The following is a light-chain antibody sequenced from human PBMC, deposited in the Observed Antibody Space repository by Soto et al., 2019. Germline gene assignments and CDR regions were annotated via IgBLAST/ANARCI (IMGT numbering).Light chain of an antibody. CDR1: SGHSSYA. CDR2: LSSDGSH. V-gene: IGLV4-69*01. Sequence: QSVLTQSPSASASLGASVNLTCTLSSGHSSYAIAWHQQQPEKGPRYLMKLSSDGSHSKGDGIPDRFSGSSSGAERYLTISSHQSEDEADYYCQTWDTGARVVFGGGTKVTVL. J-gene: IGLJ2*01. CDR3: QTWDTGARVV.